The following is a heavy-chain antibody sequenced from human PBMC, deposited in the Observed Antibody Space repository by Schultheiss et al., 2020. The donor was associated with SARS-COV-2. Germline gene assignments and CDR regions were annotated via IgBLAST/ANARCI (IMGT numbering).Heavy chain of an antibody. CDR1: GFTFSSYS. CDR3: ARVCSSSSYGYYYMDV. J-gene: IGHJ6*03. D-gene: IGHD6-6*01. CDR2: ISSSGSTI. V-gene: IGHV3-48*02. Sequence: GGSLRLSCAASGFTFSSYSMNWVRQAPGKGLEWVSSISSSGSTIYYADSVKGRFTISRDNAKNSLYLQMNSLRDEDTAVYYCARVCSSSSYGYYYMDVWGKGTTVTVSS.